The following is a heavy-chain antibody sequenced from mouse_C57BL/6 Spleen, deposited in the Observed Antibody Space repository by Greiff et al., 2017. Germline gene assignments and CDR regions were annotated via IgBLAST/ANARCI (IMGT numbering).Heavy chain of an antibody. Sequence: DVKLVESGGGLVQPGGSLKLSCAASGFTFSDYYMYWVRQTPEKRLEWVAYISNGGGSTYYPDTVKGRFTISRDNAKNTLYLQMSRLKSEDTAMYYCARQGYYNYAMDYWGQGTSVTVSS. CDR2: ISNGGGST. CDR3: ARQGYYNYAMDY. CDR1: GFTFSDYY. D-gene: IGHD2-12*01. V-gene: IGHV5-12*01. J-gene: IGHJ4*01.